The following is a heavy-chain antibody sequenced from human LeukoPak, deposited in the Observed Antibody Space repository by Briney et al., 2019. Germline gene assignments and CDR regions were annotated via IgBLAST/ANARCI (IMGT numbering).Heavy chain of an antibody. J-gene: IGHJ4*02. CDR1: GFTFSSYA. Sequence: PGGSLRLSCAASGFTFSSYAMSWVRQPPGKGLEWIGSIYYSGSTYYNPSLKSRVTISVDTSKNQFSLKLSSVTAADTAVYYCARFGGTDYWGQGTLVTVSS. CDR2: IYYSGST. CDR3: ARFGGTDY. D-gene: IGHD4-23*01. V-gene: IGHV4-38-2*01.